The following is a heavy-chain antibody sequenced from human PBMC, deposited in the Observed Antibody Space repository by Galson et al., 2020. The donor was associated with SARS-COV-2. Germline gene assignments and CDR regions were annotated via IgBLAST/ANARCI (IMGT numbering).Heavy chain of an antibody. CDR1: GTSISSGSYS. CDR3: ARLHYGEYAPEAFDI. D-gene: IGHD4-17*01. Sequence: SETLSLTCAVSGTSISSGSYSWNWIRQPPGKGLEWIGYISHSGGTYYNPSLKSRVTISGDRSKNQFSLMLSSVTAADTAVYYCARLHYGEYAPEAFDIWGPGTRVTVAS. J-gene: IGHJ3*02. CDR2: ISHSGGT. V-gene: IGHV4-30-2*01.